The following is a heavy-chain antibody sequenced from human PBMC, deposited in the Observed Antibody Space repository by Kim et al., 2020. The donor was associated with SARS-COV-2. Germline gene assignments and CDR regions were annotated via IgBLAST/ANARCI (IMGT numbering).Heavy chain of an antibody. CDR3: ASGSIAAAADAFDI. J-gene: IGHJ3*02. CDR1: GYTFTSYG. Sequence: ASVKVSCKAFGYTFTSYGISWVRQAPGQGLEWMGWISAYNGNTNYAQKLQGRVTMTTDTSTSTAYMELRSLRSDDTAVYYCASGSIAAAADAFDIWGQGTMVTVSS. V-gene: IGHV1-18*01. CDR2: ISAYNGNT. D-gene: IGHD6-13*01.